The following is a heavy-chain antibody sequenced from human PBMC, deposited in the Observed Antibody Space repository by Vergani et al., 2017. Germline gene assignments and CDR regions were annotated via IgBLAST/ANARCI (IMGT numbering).Heavy chain of an antibody. CDR3: ARGMTTETTDLDGFDI. J-gene: IGHJ3*02. V-gene: IGHV3-30*04. CDR2: ISADGRNN. D-gene: IGHD4-17*01. CDR1: GFAFNKFA. Sequence: QQQLVESGGGVVQPGRSLRLSCAASGFAFNKFALHWVRQAPGKGLDWVAVISADGRNNHYADSVKGRFSISRDNSKNTSFLQLSGLTVEDTGVYYCARGMTTETTDLDGFDIWGQGTMVSVSS.